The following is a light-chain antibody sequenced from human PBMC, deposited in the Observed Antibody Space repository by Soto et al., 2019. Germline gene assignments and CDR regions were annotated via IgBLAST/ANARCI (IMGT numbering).Light chain of an antibody. V-gene: IGLV1-40*01. CDR3: QSYDRILSGSVV. CDR1: SSNIGAGYD. CDR2: GNS. J-gene: IGLJ2*01. Sequence: QSVLTQPPSVSGAPGQRVTISCTGSSSNIGAGYDVHWYQQLPGTAPKLLIYGNSNRPSGVPDRFSGSKSGTSASLAITGLQAEDEADYYCQSYDRILSGSVVFGGGTKLTVL.